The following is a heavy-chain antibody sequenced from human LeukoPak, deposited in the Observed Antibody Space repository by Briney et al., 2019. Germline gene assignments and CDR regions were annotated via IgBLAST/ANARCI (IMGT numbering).Heavy chain of an antibody. CDR2: IYYSGST. Sequence: SETLSLTCTVSRGFLSSKYWSWIRQPPGQGLEWIGYIYYSGSTNYNPSLKSRVTISVDTSKNQFSLKLSSVTAADTAVYYCARELAAAGTGFDYWGQGTLVTVSS. CDR1: RGFLSSKY. V-gene: IGHV4-59*01. D-gene: IGHD6-13*01. J-gene: IGHJ4*02. CDR3: ARELAAAGTGFDY.